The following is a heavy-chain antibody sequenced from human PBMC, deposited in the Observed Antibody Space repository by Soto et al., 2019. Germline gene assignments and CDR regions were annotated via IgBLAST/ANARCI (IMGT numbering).Heavy chain of an antibody. CDR2: VYSNGDT. D-gene: IGHD1-20*01. CDR1: DGSISSYY. V-gene: IGHV4-59*12. Sequence: QLQLQESGPGLVKPSETLSLTCTVSDGSISSYYWSWIRQPPGKGLEWIGYVYSNGDTSFNPSLKRRVTTSVDTARNRFSLRLNSVTAADTAVYYCARRITGDPHFDLWGRSTLVTVSS. J-gene: IGHJ2*01. CDR3: ARRITGDPHFDL.